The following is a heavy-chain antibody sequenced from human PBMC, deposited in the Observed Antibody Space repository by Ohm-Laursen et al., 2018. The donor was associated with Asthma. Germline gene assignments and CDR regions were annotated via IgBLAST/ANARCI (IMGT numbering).Heavy chain of an antibody. V-gene: IGHV3-23*01. J-gene: IGHJ4*02. Sequence: SLRLSCAASGFTFGDYAMSWVRQAPGKGLEWVSAISGSGGSTYYADSVKGRFTISRDNSKNTLYLQMNSLRAEDTAVYYCAKGGDHYGSGTYYDNWGQGTLVTVSS. CDR2: ISGSGGST. CDR3: AKGGDHYGSGTYYDN. CDR1: GFTFGDYA. D-gene: IGHD3-10*01.